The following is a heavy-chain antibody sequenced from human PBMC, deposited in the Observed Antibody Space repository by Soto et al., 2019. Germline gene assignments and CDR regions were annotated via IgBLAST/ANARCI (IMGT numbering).Heavy chain of an antibody. V-gene: IGHV4-34*01. CDR3: ARGVLHYYGSGSYYNRKTRSLDY. J-gene: IGHJ4*02. CDR1: GGSFSGYY. D-gene: IGHD3-10*01. Sequence: PSETLSLTCAVYGGSFSGYYWSWIRQPPGKGLEWIGEINHSGSTNYNPSLKSRVTISVDTSKNQFSLKLSSVTAADTAVYYCARGVLHYYGSGSYYNRKTRSLDYWGQGTLVTVSS. CDR2: INHSGST.